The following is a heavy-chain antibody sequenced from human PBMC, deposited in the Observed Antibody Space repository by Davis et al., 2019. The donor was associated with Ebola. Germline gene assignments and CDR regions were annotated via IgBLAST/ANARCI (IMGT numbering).Heavy chain of an antibody. Sequence: SVKVSCKASGYTFTSYGISWVRQAPGQGLEWMGGIIPIFGTANYAQKFQGRVTITADESTSTAYMELSSLRSEDTAVYYCATSLTAMVRYYYYGMDVWGQGTTVTVSS. D-gene: IGHD5-18*01. CDR1: GYTFTSYG. CDR3: ATSLTAMVRYYYYGMDV. V-gene: IGHV1-69*13. CDR2: IIPIFGTA. J-gene: IGHJ6*02.